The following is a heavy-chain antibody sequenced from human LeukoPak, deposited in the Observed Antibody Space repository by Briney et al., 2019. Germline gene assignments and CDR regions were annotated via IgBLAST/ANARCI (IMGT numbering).Heavy chain of an antibody. J-gene: IGHJ4*02. D-gene: IGHD6-13*01. CDR3: TTDAGYSSRWYNY. CDR2: IKSRVDGGTT. CDR1: GFIFTNAY. V-gene: IGHV3-15*01. Sequence: GGSLRLSCAASGFIFTNAYMSWVRQAPGKGLEWLGRIKSRVDGGTTDYAAPVRDRFSISRDDSRNMLYLQMNSLKTEDTAVYYCTTDAGYSSRWYNYWGQGTLVTVAS.